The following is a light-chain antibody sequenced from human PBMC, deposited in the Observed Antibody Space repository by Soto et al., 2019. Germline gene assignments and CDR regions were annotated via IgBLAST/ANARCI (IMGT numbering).Light chain of an antibody. V-gene: IGKV1-39*01. CDR1: HSSRRY. CDR2: AAS. CDR3: QQSYSTLSWT. Sequence: DIQMTQSPSSLSASVGDRVTITCRASHSSRRYLNLYPPKPRKAPKLLIYAASSLQSGVPSRFSGSGSGTDFTLTISSLQPEDFATYYCQQSYSTLSWTFGQGTKVDIK. J-gene: IGKJ1*01.